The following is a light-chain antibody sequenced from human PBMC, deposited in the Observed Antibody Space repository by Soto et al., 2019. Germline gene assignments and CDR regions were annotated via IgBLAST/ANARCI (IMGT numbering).Light chain of an antibody. CDR1: QSVSSTF. CDR2: DAS. V-gene: IGKV3-20*01. CDR3: QQYGNSPYT. J-gene: IGKJ2*01. Sequence: EIVLMQSPSTLSLSPGERATLSCRASQSVSSTFLSWYQQKPGQAPRLVIFDASSRATGIPDRFSGSGSGTDFTLTISRLEAEDFAVYFCQQYGNSPYTFGQGTMLEI.